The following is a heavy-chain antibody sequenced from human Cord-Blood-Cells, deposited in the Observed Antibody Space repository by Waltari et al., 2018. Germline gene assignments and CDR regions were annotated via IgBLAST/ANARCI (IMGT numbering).Heavy chain of an antibody. CDR1: GFTFSSYG. D-gene: IGHD3-3*01. CDR3: AKDVSITIFGVVSGMDV. V-gene: IGHV3-30*18. CDR2: ISDEGRNK. Sequence: QVQLVESGGGVVQPGRSLRLSCAASGFTFSSYGMHWVRQAPGKGREGVAVISDEGRNKYYADSVKGRFTISRDNSKNTLYLQMNSLRAEDTAVYYCAKDVSITIFGVVSGMDVWGQGTTVTVSS. J-gene: IGHJ6*02.